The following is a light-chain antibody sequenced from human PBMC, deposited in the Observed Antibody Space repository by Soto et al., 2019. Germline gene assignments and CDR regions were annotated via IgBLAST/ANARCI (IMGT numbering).Light chain of an antibody. CDR1: SGDVGAFNY. CDR2: AVS. V-gene: IGLV2-14*01. J-gene: IGLJ3*02. CDR3: QSYDSSLSGSRV. Sequence: QSVLTQPASVSGSPGQSITISCTGTSGDVGAFNYISWYQQHPGKAPKLLTYAVSYRPSGVSNRFSGSKSGTSASLAITGLQAEDEADYYCQSYDSSLSGSRVFGGGTKVTVL.